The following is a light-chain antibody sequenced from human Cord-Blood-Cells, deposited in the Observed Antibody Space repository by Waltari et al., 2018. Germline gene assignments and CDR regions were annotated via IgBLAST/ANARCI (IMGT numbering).Light chain of an antibody. J-gene: IGLJ7*01. CDR2: SNN. Sequence: QSVLTQPPSASGTPGQRVTISCSGSSSNIGSNTVNWYQQLPETAPKLLSYSNNQRPSGVPDRCAGSKSGTSASLAIGGLQSEDEADYYCAAWDDSLNGAVFGGGTQLTVL. CDR1: SSNIGSNT. V-gene: IGLV1-44*01. CDR3: AAWDDSLNGAV.